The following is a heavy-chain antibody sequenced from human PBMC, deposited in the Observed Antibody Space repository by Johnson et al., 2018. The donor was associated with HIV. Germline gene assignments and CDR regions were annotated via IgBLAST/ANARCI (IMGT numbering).Heavy chain of an antibody. CDR2: IYSGGST. CDR1: GFTVSGIY. D-gene: IGHD3-3*01. J-gene: IGHJ3*02. Sequence: EQLVESGGGLVQPGGSLRLSCAASGFTVSGIYMSWVRQAPGRGLEWVSVIYSGGSTYYADSVKGRFTICRDNAKNSLYLQMNSLRAEDTAVYYCTKGRIFGVVMEAFDIWGQGTMVTVSS. CDR3: TKGRIFGVVMEAFDI. V-gene: IGHV3-66*01.